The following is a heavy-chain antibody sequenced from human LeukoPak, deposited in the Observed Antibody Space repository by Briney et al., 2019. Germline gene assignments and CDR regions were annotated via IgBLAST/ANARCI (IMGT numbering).Heavy chain of an antibody. V-gene: IGHV3-7*01. J-gene: IGHJ6*03. CDR1: GFTFSSYW. CDR2: IKQDGSEK. Sequence: GGSLRLSCAASGFTFSSYWMSWVRQPPGKGLEWVAKIKQDGSEKYYVDSVKGRFTISRDNAKNTLYLQMNSLRAEDTAVYYCARAAQGDYYYYYMDVWGKGTTVTISS. CDR3: ARAAQGDYYYYYMDV. D-gene: IGHD3-16*01.